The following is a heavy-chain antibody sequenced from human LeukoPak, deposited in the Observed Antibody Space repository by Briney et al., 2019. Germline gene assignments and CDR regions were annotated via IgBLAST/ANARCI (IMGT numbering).Heavy chain of an antibody. J-gene: IGHJ5*02. CDR1: GFTFSSYA. CDR3: ASTIGYCSSTSCYGPSWFDP. CDR2: ISYDGSNK. Sequence: SGGSLRLSCAASGFTFSSYAMHWVRQAPGKGLEWAAVISYDGSNKYYADSVKGRFTISRDNSKNTLYLQMNSLRAEDTAVYYCASTIGYCSSTSCYGPSWFDPWGQGTLVTVSS. D-gene: IGHD2-2*01. V-gene: IGHV3-30-3*01.